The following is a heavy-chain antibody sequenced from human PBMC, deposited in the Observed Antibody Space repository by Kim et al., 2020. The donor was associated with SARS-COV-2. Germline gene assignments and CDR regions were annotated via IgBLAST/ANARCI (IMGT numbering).Heavy chain of an antibody. CDR3: ARDMNPTVYDY. D-gene: IGHD4-4*01. V-gene: IGHV1-3*01. CDR2: KT. J-gene: IGHJ4*02. Sequence: KTKYSKKFPSRVTITRDTSANTAYMDLSSLTSEDTAIYYCARDMNPTVYDYWGQGTLVTVSS.